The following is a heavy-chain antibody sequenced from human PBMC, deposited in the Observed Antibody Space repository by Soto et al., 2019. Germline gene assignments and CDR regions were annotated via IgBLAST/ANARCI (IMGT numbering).Heavy chain of an antibody. Sequence: SETLSLTCTVSGGSISSSNYYWGWIRQPPGKGLEWIGSIYHSGSTYYNPSLKSRVTISVDTSKNQFSLKMSSVTAADTAVYYCARHTPAISISDHWGQGTLVTVS. D-gene: IGHD2-15*01. CDR3: ARHTPAISISDH. CDR1: GGSISSSNYY. CDR2: IYHSGST. J-gene: IGHJ4*02. V-gene: IGHV4-39*01.